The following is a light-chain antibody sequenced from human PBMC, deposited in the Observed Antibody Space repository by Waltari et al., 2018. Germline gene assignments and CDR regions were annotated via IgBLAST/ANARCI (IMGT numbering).Light chain of an antibody. V-gene: IGLV3-21*04. J-gene: IGLJ1*01. CDR3: QVWHAAIDPGV. CDR2: YDS. CDR1: NIGSYS. Sequence: SYVLTQPPSVSVAPGETARITCGGDNIGSYSVHWYQQKPGQAPVLVIFYDSDRPSGIPERFSGSNSGNTATLTISRVEAGVEANYYCQVWHAAIDPGVFGTGTEVTV.